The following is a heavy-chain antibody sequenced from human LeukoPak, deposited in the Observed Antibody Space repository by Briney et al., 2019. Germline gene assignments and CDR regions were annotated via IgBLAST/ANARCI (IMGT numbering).Heavy chain of an antibody. CDR2: ISPNSGGT. CDR3: ARERVVSSGYYYGMDV. Sequence: ASVKVSCKASGYTFTGYYMHWVRQTPGQGLEWMGWISPNSGGTNYAQKFQGRVTMTWDTSISTAYMELSRLRSDDTAVYYCARERVVSSGYYYGMDVWGQGTTVTVSS. J-gene: IGHJ6*02. D-gene: IGHD2-8*02. V-gene: IGHV1-2*02. CDR1: GYTFTGYY.